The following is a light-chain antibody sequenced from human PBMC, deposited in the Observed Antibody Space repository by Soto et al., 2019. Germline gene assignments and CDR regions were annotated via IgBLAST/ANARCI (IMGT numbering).Light chain of an antibody. V-gene: IGKV3-20*01. J-gene: IGKJ2*01. CDR3: QQYSSLPHT. Sequence: TVLTQSPGTLSLSPGERATLSCRASKSVTNSFFACYQKKPGQAPRLLIYGISSRATGIPDRYSGSGSGTDFTLTISRLEPEDFVVYYCQQYSSLPHTFGQGTKLEVK. CDR2: GIS. CDR1: KSVTNSF.